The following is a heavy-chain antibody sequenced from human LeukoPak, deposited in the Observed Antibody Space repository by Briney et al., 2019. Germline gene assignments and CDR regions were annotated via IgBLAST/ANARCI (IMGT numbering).Heavy chain of an antibody. Sequence: PGGSLRLSCAASGFTFSSYSMNWVRQAPGKGLEWVSYISSSSSTIYYADSVKGRFTIFRDNAKNSLYLQMNSLRAEDTAVYYCARDRYYYDSSGYLVMFDYWGQGTLVTVSS. J-gene: IGHJ4*02. V-gene: IGHV3-48*01. CDR1: GFTFSSYS. CDR3: ARDRYYYDSSGYLVMFDY. D-gene: IGHD3-22*01. CDR2: ISSSSSTI.